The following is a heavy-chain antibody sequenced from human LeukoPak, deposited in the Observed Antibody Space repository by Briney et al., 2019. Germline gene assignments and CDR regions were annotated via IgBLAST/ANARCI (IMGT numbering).Heavy chain of an antibody. J-gene: IGHJ4*02. CDR2: ISAYNGNT. D-gene: IGHD1-26*01. V-gene: IGHV1-18*01. CDR3: ARDRRSGSYYGSH. Sequence: ASMTVSCTASGYTFTSYGISWVRQAPGQGLEWMGWISAYNGNTNYAQKLQGRVTMTTDTSTSTAYMELRSLRSDDTAVYYCARDRRSGSYYGSHWGQGTLVTVSS. CDR1: GYTFTSYG.